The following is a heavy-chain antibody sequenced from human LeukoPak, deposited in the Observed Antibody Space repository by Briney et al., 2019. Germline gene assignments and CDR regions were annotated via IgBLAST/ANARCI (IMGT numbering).Heavy chain of an antibody. CDR2: INPNSGGT. V-gene: IGHV1-2*02. CDR3: ARDLDGSSGCDY. J-gene: IGHJ4*02. Sequence: GASVKVSCKASGYTVTGYFMHWVRQAPGQGLDWMGWINPNSGGTNYAQKFQGRVTMTSDTSISTAYIELARLRSDDTAVYYCARDLDGSSGCDYWGQGTLVTVSS. CDR1: GYTVTGYF. D-gene: IGHD6-13*01.